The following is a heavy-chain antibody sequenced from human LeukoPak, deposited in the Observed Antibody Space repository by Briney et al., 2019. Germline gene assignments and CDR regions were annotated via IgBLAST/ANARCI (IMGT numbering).Heavy chain of an antibody. V-gene: IGHV4-34*01. CDR3: ARLPLGAFGEVLNFDC. CDR2: INDSGTT. Sequence: SETLSLTCGVSSEFFSGYYWGWIRQPPGKGLEWIGDINDSGTTKYNPTLKSRVTISIDTSKNQFSLRVKSVTAADTAVYYCARLPLGAFGEVLNFDCWGQGTLVTVSS. J-gene: IGHJ4*02. D-gene: IGHD3-10*01. CDR1: SEFFSGYY.